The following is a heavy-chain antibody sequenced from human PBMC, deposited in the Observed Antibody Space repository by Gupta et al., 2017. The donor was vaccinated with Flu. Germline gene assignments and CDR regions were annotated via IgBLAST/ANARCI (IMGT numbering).Heavy chain of an antibody. CDR2: ISSSSSYI. D-gene: IGHD2-15*01. Sequence: EVQLVESGGGLVKPGGSLRLSCAASGFTFSSYSMNWVRQAPGKGLEWVSSISSSSSYIYYADAAKGRFTISRDNAKNSLYLQMNSLRAEDTAVYYCARVQGGGSESFDYWGQGTLVTVSS. J-gene: IGHJ4*02. CDR1: GFTFSSYS. CDR3: ARVQGGGSESFDY. V-gene: IGHV3-21*01.